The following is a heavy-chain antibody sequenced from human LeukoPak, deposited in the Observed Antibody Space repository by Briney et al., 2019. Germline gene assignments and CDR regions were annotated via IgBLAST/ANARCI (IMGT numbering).Heavy chain of an antibody. J-gene: IGHJ4*02. CDR1: GDSISSTNYY. D-gene: IGHD6-19*01. CDR2: IYNSGST. V-gene: IGHV4-39*01. Sequence: SETLSLTCTVSGDSISSTNYYWGWIPQPPGKGLEWIGSIYNSGSTYYNPSLESRVTISVDTSKNPFSLKLSSVTAADTAVYYCATSGWYLLPGVYWGQGTLVTVSS. CDR3: ATSGWYLLPGVY.